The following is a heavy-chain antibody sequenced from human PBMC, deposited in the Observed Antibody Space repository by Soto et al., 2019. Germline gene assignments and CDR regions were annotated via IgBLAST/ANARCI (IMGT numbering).Heavy chain of an antibody. CDR2: DNPSGGFV. D-gene: IGHD2-8*02. J-gene: IGHJ6*02. CDR3: AGGGVLDFYYGMDV. CDR1: GHSLNHYY. Sequence: ASVKVACKASGHSLNHYYIHWVRQARGLGLEWMAIDNPSGGFVTHAPKFQERVTVTRDTSTSTVSVELSSLKYDDTAVYYCAGGGVLDFYYGMDVWGQGXTVTVS. V-gene: IGHV1-46*02.